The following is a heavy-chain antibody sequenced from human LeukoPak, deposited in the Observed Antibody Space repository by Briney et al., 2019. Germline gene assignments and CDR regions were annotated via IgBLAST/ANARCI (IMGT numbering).Heavy chain of an antibody. J-gene: IGHJ3*02. V-gene: IGHV3-53*01. CDR1: GFTFSSHW. CDR3: ARGLFLSGYLDAFDI. CDR2: IYSDGRT. Sequence: GGSLRLSCAASGFTFSSHWMSWVRQAPGKGLEWVSLIYSDGRTYYADSVKGRCTISRDNSKNTLYLQMNSLRVEDTAVYYCARGLFLSGYLDAFDIWGQGTVVTVSS. D-gene: IGHD3-22*01.